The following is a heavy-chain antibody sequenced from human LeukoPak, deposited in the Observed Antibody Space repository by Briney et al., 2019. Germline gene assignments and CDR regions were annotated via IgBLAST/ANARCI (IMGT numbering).Heavy chain of an antibody. D-gene: IGHD5-12*01. V-gene: IGHV3-48*02. Sequence: SGGSLRLSCAVSGFTFSTYRMNWVRQAPGMGLEWVSYISSSSSITYYADSVKGRFTISRDNAKNSLFLQMDSLRDEDTAVYYCARSGYSGYEFDHWGQGTRVTVSS. J-gene: IGHJ4*02. CDR1: GFTFSTYR. CDR3: ARSGYSGYEFDH. CDR2: ISSSSSIT.